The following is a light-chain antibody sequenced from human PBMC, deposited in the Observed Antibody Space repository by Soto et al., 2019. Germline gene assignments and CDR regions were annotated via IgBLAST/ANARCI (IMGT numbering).Light chain of an antibody. CDR1: QSVRAW. CDR2: GAT. CDR3: QQGNCLPLT. J-gene: IGKJ4*01. Sequence: DIQMTQSPSSVSASVGDSVTITCRASQSVRAWLAWYQQKEGKAPKLLIYGATSLLRGVPRRFSGSGSGTDFTLTISGLLPEDFATYYCQQGNCLPLTFGGGTKVEIK. V-gene: IGKV1D-12*01.